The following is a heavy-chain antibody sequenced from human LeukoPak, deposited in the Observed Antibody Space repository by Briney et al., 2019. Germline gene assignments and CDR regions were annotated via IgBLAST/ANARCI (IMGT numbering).Heavy chain of an antibody. Sequence: GASVKVSCKASGYTFTSYYMHWVRQAPGQGLEWMGIINPSGGSTSYAQKFQGRVTMTRDTSTSTVYMELSSPRSEDTAVYYCARVVQNYYDSSGYYFDYWGQGTLVTVSS. CDR1: GYTFTSYY. CDR3: ARVVQNYYDSSGYYFDY. D-gene: IGHD3-22*01. J-gene: IGHJ4*02. V-gene: IGHV1-46*01. CDR2: INPSGGST.